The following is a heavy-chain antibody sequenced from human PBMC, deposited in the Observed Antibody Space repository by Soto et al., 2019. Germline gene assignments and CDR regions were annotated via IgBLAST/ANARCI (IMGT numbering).Heavy chain of an antibody. J-gene: IGHJ6*02. V-gene: IGHV1-69*13. Sequence: ASVKVSCKASGGTFSSYAISWVRQAPGQGLEWMGGIIPIFGTANYAQKFQGRVTITADESTSTAYMELSSLRSEDTAVYYCARDDITTRPLSEKGLRNYYYYGMDVWGQGTTVTVSS. CDR3: ARDDITTRPLSEKGLRNYYYYGMDV. D-gene: IGHD3-3*01. CDR1: GGTFSSYA. CDR2: IIPIFGTA.